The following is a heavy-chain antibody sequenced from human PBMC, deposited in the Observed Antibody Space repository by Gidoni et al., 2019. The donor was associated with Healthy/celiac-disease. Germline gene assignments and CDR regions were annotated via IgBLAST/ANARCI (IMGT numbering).Heavy chain of an antibody. Sequence: QVQLQQWGAGLLKSSETLSLTCAVYGGSFSGYYWSWIRQPPGKGLEWIGEINHSGSTNYNPSLKSRVTISVDTSKNQFSLKLSSVTAADTAVYYCARGAFWSGYYSVRYYYYGMDVWGQGTTVTVSS. V-gene: IGHV4-34*01. CDR3: ARGAFWSGYYSVRYYYYGMDV. J-gene: IGHJ6*02. CDR1: GGSFSGYY. CDR2: INHSGST. D-gene: IGHD3-3*01.